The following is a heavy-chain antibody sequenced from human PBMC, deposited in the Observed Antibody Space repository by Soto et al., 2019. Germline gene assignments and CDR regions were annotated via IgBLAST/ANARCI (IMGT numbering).Heavy chain of an antibody. Sequence: LRLSCAASGFTVSSNYMSWVRQAPGKGLEWVSVIYSGGSTYYADSVKGRFTISRDNSKNTLYLQMNSLRAEDTAVYYCAKAPNYYYYYGMDVWGQGTTVTVSS. CDR3: AKAPNYYYYYGMDV. J-gene: IGHJ6*02. V-gene: IGHV3-53*01. CDR2: IYSGGST. CDR1: GFTVSSNY.